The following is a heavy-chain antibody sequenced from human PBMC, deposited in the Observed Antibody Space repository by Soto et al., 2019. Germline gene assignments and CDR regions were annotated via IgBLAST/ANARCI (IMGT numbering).Heavy chain of an antibody. Sequence: EVQLLESGGGLVQPGGSLRLSCAAFGFTFSTYYMSWVRQAPAKGLEWVSTISGGGGDTFYADSVKGRFTISRDNYKNTLYLQMSSLRADDTAVYYCAKRPASRRTFDYWGQGTLVTVSS. D-gene: IGHD2-2*01. CDR1: GFTFSTYY. CDR3: AKRPASRRTFDY. J-gene: IGHJ4*02. V-gene: IGHV3-23*01. CDR2: ISGGGGDT.